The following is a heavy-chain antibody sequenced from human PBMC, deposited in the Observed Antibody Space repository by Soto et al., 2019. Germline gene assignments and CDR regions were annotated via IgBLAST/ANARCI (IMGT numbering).Heavy chain of an antibody. Sequence: PSQTLSLTCVISGDSVSSNSAAWNWIRQSPSRGLEWLGRTYYRSKWYNDYAVSVKSRITINPDTSKNQFSLQLNSVTPEDTAVYYCARGDYYDSSGYYDYFDYWGQGTLVTVSS. J-gene: IGHJ4*02. V-gene: IGHV6-1*01. D-gene: IGHD3-22*01. CDR1: GDSVSSNSAA. CDR3: ARGDYYDSSGYYDYFDY. CDR2: TYYRSKWYN.